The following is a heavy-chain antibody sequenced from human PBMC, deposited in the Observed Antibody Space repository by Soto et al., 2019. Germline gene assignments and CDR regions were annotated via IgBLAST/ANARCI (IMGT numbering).Heavy chain of an antibody. CDR2: IYHSGTT. V-gene: IGHV4-59*01. Sequence: PSETLSLTCSVSGGSISSYSWNWIRQPPGKGLEWIGYIYHSGTTNYSPSLKSRVTISVDTSKNQFSLKLKSVNAADTAVYYCAREDTSAWVQWLAPWGGGTMVSVSS. CDR1: GGSISSYS. D-gene: IGHD5-18*01. J-gene: IGHJ5*02. CDR3: AREDTSAWVQWLAP.